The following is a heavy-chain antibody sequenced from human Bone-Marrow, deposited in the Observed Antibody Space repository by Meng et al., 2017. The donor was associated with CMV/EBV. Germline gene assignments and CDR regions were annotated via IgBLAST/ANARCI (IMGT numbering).Heavy chain of an antibody. Sequence: GGSLRLSCAASGFTFSDYYMSWIRQAPGKGLEWVSYISSSGSSIYYADTVKGRFTISRDNANNSLYLQMNSLRAEDTAVYYCASGGCSSTSCYFPYYFDYWGQGALVTVSS. CDR2: ISSSGSSI. J-gene: IGHJ4*02. CDR1: GFTFSDYY. D-gene: IGHD2-2*01. V-gene: IGHV3-11*04. CDR3: ASGGCSSTSCYFPYYFDY.